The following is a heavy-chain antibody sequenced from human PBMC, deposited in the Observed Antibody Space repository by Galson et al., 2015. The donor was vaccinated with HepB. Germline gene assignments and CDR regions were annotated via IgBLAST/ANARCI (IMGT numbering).Heavy chain of an antibody. V-gene: IGHV1-69*13. CDR1: GGTFSSYA. D-gene: IGHD6-19*01. J-gene: IGHJ3*02. CDR3: ARDRGPSGWWRAVAFDI. Sequence: SVKVSCKASGGTFSSYAISWVRQAPGQGLEWMGGIIPIFGTANYAQKFQGRVTITADESTSTAYMELSSLRSEDTAVYYCARDRGPSGWWRAVAFDIWGQGTMVTVSS. CDR2: IIPIFGTA.